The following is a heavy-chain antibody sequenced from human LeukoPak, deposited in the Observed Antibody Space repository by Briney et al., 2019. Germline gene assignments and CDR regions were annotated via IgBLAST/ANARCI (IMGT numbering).Heavy chain of an antibody. V-gene: IGHV4-59*12. CDR3: ARETYCSGGTCFFGPDY. CDR2: IYYTGST. J-gene: IGHJ4*02. CDR1: GGVIRTYY. Sequence: SETLSLTCTVSGGVIRTYYWSWIRQPPGKGLEYIGYIYYTGSTTYNPSLESRVTMSVDTSKNQFSLQLTSVTAADTAVYHCARETYCSGGTCFFGPDYGGQGTLVTVSS. D-gene: IGHD2-15*01.